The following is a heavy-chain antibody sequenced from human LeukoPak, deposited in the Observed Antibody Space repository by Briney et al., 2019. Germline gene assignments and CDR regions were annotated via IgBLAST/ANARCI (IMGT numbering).Heavy chain of an antibody. J-gene: IGHJ5*02. D-gene: IGHD3-3*01. Sequence: GASVKVSCKASGYTFIDYYIHWVRQAPGQGLEWMGWINPNSGGTNYAQSFQGRVTMTRDTSITTTYMELSRLTPDDSAVYFCATEASGLNWFDPWGQGTLVTVSS. CDR1: GYTFIDYY. CDR2: INPNSGGT. V-gene: IGHV1-2*02. CDR3: ATEASGLNWFDP.